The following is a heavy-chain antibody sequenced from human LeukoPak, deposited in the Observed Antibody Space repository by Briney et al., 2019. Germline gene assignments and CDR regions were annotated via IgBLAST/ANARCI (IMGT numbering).Heavy chain of an antibody. V-gene: IGHV3-64*01. D-gene: IGHD3-10*01. CDR3: VKDSSSGSYFDY. CDR2: ISSDGDST. Sequence: GGSLRLSCAASGFTFSTYAMHWVRQAPGKGLEYVSAISSDGDSTYYANSVKGRFTISRDNSRNTLHLQMSSLRVEDTAVYYCVKDSSSGSYFDYWGQGTLVTVSS. J-gene: IGHJ4*02. CDR1: GFTFSTYA.